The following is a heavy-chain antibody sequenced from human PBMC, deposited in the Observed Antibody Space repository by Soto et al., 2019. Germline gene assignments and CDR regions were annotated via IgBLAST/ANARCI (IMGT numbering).Heavy chain of an antibody. D-gene: IGHD2-21*01. Sequence: GGSLRLSCAASGFTFRSYSMNWVRQAPGKGLEWVSSISSSSSYIYYADSVKGRFTISRDNAKNALYLQMNSLRAEDTAVYYCARAVINRPDAFDIWGQGTMVTVSS. CDR3: ARAVINRPDAFDI. CDR1: GFTFRSYS. V-gene: IGHV3-21*01. CDR2: ISSSSSYI. J-gene: IGHJ3*02.